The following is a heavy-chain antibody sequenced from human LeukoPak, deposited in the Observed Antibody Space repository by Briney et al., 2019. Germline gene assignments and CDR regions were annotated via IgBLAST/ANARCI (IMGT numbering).Heavy chain of an antibody. Sequence: GGSLRLSCAASGFTVSTNYMSWVRQAPGKGLEWVSIIYSGGNTYYADSVKGRFTTSRGNSKNTLYLQMKSLRVEDTAVYYCARFIAAGYYFDYWGQGTLVTVSS. J-gene: IGHJ4*02. V-gene: IGHV3-53*01. D-gene: IGHD6-13*01. CDR2: IYSGGNT. CDR1: GFTVSTNY. CDR3: ARFIAAGYYFDY.